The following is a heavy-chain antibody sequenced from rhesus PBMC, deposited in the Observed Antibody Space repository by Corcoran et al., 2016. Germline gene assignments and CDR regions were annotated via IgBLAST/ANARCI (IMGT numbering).Heavy chain of an antibody. CDR1: GFSLSTSGMG. Sequence: QVTLKESGPALVKPTQTLTLTCTFSGFSLSTSGMGVGWIRQPPGKALEWLASIYWDDDKYYSPSLKSRLTISKDTSKNQVVLTMTNMDPVDTATYYCARGAVAFAFDFWGQGLRVTVSS. D-gene: IGHD2-33*01. J-gene: IGHJ3*01. CDR3: ARGAVAFAFDF. V-gene: IGHV2S1*01. CDR2: IYWDDDK.